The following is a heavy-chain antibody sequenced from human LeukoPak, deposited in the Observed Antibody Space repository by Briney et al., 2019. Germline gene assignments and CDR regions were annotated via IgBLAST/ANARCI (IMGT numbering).Heavy chain of an antibody. CDR1: GFTITDYG. D-gene: IGHD3-10*01. J-gene: IGHJ6*03. Sequence: GGSLRLSCAVSGFTITDYGMSWVRQAPGKGLEWVANIKHDGSEKQDGSEKNYVDSVKGRFTISRDNAKNSLYLQMNSLRAEDTAVYYCARSGRGVDSFYFYMDVWGKGTTVTVSS. CDR2: IKHDGSEKQDGSEK. CDR3: ARSGRGVDSFYFYMDV. V-gene: IGHV3-7*01.